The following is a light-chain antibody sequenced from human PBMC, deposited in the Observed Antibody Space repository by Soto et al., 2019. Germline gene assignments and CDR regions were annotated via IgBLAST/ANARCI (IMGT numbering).Light chain of an antibody. V-gene: IGKV3-15*01. J-gene: IGKJ1*01. CDR3: QHYNSYSEA. Sequence: TQSPATLSVSPGDRATLSCRASQSVSRNLAWYQQKPGRAPRLLIYGASTRATGVPARFSGSGSGTEFTLSISSLQPDDFATYYCQHYNSYSEAFGQGTKVELK. CDR1: QSVSRN. CDR2: GAS.